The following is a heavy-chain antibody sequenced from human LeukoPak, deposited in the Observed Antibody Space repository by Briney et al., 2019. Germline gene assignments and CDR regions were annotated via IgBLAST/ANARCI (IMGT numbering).Heavy chain of an antibody. CDR3: ASLSTVVMN. D-gene: IGHD4-23*01. Sequence: PGGYLRLSCAASGCTFSSCAVSWVRQAPGKGLEWVSAISGSGGSTYYADSVKGRFTISRDNSKNTLYLQMNSLRAEDTAVYYCASLSTVVMNWGQGTLVTVYS. CDR2: ISGSGGST. J-gene: IGHJ4*02. V-gene: IGHV3-23*01. CDR1: GCTFSSCA.